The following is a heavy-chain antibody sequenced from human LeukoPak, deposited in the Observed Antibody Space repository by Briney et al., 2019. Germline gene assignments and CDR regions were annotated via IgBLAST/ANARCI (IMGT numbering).Heavy chain of an antibody. J-gene: IGHJ3*02. CDR1: GITFSSDS. V-gene: IGHV3-21*01. D-gene: IGHD3-3*01. CDR3: ARDRAIILFGAFDI. Sequence: PGGPLRLSCAASGITFSSDSMNWVRQAPGKGLEWVSSISSGSNYIYYADSVKGRFTISRDNAKNSLYLQMNSLRAEDTAVYYCARDRAIILFGAFDIWGQGTMVTVSS. CDR2: ISSGSNYI.